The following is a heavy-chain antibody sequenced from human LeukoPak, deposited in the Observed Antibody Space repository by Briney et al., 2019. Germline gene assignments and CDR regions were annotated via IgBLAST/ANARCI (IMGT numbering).Heavy chain of an antibody. CDR3: ARSLSPAVGGKYYYFYGMDV. CDR2: IYYSGST. D-gene: IGHD3-3*01. V-gene: IGHV4-61*08. Sequence: SQTLSLTCTVSGGSISSGGYYWSWIRQPPGKGLEWIGYIYYSGSTNYNPSLKSRVTISEDTSKNQVSLKLTSVTAADTAVYYCARSLSPAVGGKYYYFYGMDVWGQGTTVTVSS. J-gene: IGHJ6*02. CDR1: GGSISSGGYY.